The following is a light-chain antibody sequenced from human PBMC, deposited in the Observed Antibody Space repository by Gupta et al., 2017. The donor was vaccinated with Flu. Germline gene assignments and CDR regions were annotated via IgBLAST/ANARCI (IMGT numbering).Light chain of an antibody. CDR1: NIGSKS. CDR3: QVWDSSSDHP. V-gene: IGLV3-21*02. CDR2: DDS. J-gene: IGLJ2*01. Sequence: SYVLTQPPSVSVAPGQTARITCGGDNIGSKSVHWYQQMPGQAPVLVVHDDSDRPSGIPERFSGSNSGNTATLTISRVEAGDEADYYCQVWDSSSDHPIGGGTKLTVL.